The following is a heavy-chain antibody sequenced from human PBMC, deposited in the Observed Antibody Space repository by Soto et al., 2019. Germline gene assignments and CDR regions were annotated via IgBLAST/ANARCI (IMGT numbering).Heavy chain of an antibody. V-gene: IGHV1-69*11. J-gene: IGHJ5*02. CDR1: GGTFSNYA. Sequence: QVQLVQSGAEVKKPGSSVKVSCKASGGTFSNYAISWVRQAPGQGLEWVGGIIPILGTPKYAQKFQGRVTIRADDSTRTDYRELSSLTSEDPAVYYCAGMGMGPTGVGGSWGQGTPVTVSS. D-gene: IGHD1-26*01. CDR3: AGMGMGPTGVGGS. CDR2: IIPILGTP.